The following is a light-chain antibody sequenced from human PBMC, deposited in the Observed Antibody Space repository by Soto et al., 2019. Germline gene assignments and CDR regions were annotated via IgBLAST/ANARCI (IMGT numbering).Light chain of an antibody. V-gene: IGLV2-14*01. CDR1: SSDVGGYNY. J-gene: IGLJ2*01. CDR3: SSYTSSSTLV. Sequence: QSALTQPASVSGSPGQSITISCTGTSSDVGGYNYVSWYQQQPGKAPKLMIYDVSNRPSGLSNRFSGSKSGNTASLTISGLHAEDEADYYCSSYTSSSTLVFGGGTKLTVL. CDR2: DVS.